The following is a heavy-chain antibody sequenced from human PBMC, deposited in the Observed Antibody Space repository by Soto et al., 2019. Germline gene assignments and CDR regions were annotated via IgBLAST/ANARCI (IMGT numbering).Heavy chain of an antibody. CDR3: AKSRYSASSGAFYAF. CDR1: GFTFSNYA. Sequence: EVQLLESGGGLVQPGGSLRLSCAASGFTFSNYAMSWVRQAPGKGLEWVSGIGGRATSAYYADSVKGRFAISRDNSYNTLFLQLNSLRAEDTAVYYCAKSRYSASSGAFYAFWGQGTLVSVSS. CDR2: IGGRATSA. V-gene: IGHV3-23*01. D-gene: IGHD3-22*01. J-gene: IGHJ4*02.